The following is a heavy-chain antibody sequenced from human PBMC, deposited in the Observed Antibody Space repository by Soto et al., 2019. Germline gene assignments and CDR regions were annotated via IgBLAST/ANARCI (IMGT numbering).Heavy chain of an antibody. D-gene: IGHD3-22*01. Sequence: QLQLQESGPGLVKPSETLSLTCTVSGGSISSSSYYWGWIRQPPGKGLEWIGSIYYSGSTYYNPSLKSRVTISVDTSKNQFSLKLSSVTAADTAVYYCARHRWSSGYFYYFDYWGQGTLVTVSS. CDR2: IYYSGST. CDR1: GGSISSSSYY. CDR3: ARHRWSSGYFYYFDY. J-gene: IGHJ4*02. V-gene: IGHV4-39*01.